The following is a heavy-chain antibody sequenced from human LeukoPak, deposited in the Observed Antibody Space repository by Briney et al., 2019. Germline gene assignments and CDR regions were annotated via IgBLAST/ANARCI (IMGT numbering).Heavy chain of an antibody. Sequence: GGSLRLSCAASGFTFRTSWMSWVRQAPGKGLEWVANIREDGSETYYVDSVKGRFITSRDNAKNSLYLQMNSLRAEDTGVYYCVRVPARASSAFYYFDYWGQGTLVTVSS. CDR3: VRVPARASSAFYYFDY. D-gene: IGHD6-19*01. V-gene: IGHV3-7*01. CDR2: IREDGSET. CDR1: GFTFRTSW. J-gene: IGHJ4*02.